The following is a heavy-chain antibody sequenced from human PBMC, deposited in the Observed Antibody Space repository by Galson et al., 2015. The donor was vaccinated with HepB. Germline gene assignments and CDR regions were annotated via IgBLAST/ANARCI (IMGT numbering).Heavy chain of an antibody. V-gene: IGHV3-21*01. J-gene: IGHJ2*01. Sequence: SLRLSCAASGFTFSSYSMNWVRQAPGKGLEWVSSISSSSSYIYYADSVKGRFTISRDNAKNSLYLQMNSLRAEDTAVYYCARGYSSSWSAWFDLWGRGTLVTVSS. D-gene: IGHD6-13*01. CDR1: GFTFSSYS. CDR2: ISSSSSYI. CDR3: ARGYSSSWSAWFDL.